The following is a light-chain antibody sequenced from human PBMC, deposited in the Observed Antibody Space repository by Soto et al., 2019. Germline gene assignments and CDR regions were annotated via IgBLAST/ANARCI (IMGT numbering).Light chain of an antibody. V-gene: IGLV2-14*01. J-gene: IGLJ1*01. Sequence: LTQPASVSGSPGQSITISCTGTSGDVDAFDYVSWYQQHPGKAPKLMIFEVSDRPSGVSDRFSGSKSGSTASLTISGLQAEDEADYFCTSFTSSSTQVFGTGTKVTVL. CDR2: EVS. CDR3: TSFTSSSTQV. CDR1: SGDVDAFDY.